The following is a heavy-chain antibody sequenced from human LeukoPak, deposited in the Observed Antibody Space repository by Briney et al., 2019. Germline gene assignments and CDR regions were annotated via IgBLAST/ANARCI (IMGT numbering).Heavy chain of an antibody. CDR1: GGSFSGYY. Sequence: SETLPLTRAVYGGSFSGYYWSWIRQPPGKGLEWIGEINHSGSTNYNPSLKSRVTISVDTSKNQFSLKLSSVTAADTAVYYCARGPYGDHEGYYYYGMDVWGQGTTVTVSS. CDR3: ARGPYGDHEGYYYYGMDV. D-gene: IGHD4-17*01. CDR2: INHSGST. V-gene: IGHV4-34*01. J-gene: IGHJ6*02.